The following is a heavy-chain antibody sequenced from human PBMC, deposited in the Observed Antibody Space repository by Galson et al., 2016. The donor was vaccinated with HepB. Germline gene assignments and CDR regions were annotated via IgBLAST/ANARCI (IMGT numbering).Heavy chain of an antibody. CDR2: SK. Sequence: SLRLSCAASGFTFRTHAVHWVRQAPGKGLEWVGDSKYYPDSVKGRFTISRDNSKNTLYLQMNSLRPEDTAVYYCATNGDGYNYFLYWGQGTLVTVSS. CDR1: GFTFRTHA. V-gene: IGHV3-30*04. D-gene: IGHD5-24*01. CDR3: ATNGDGYNYFLY. J-gene: IGHJ4*02.